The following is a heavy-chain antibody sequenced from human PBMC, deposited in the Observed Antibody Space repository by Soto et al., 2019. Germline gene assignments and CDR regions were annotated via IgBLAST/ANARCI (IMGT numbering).Heavy chain of an antibody. J-gene: IGHJ6*02. V-gene: IGHV5-10-1*01. CDR3: AIVVVPAAIYSYYYGMDV. Sequence: PGESLKISCKGSGYSFTSYWISWVRQMPGKGLEWMGRIDPSDSYTNYSPSFQGHVTISADKSISTAYLQWSSLKASDTAMCYCAIVVVPAAIYSYYYGMDVWGQGTTVTVSS. D-gene: IGHD2-2*01. CDR2: IDPSDSYT. CDR1: GYSFTSYW.